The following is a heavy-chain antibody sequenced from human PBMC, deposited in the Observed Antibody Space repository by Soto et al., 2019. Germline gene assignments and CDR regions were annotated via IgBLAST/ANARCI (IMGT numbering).Heavy chain of an antibody. D-gene: IGHD5-18*01. Sequence: PSETLSLTCTVSGGSISSYYWCWIRQPPGKGLEWIGRILNTGNTYYNPSLQSRVTMSLDTSNNQISLNLISVTAADTAVYFCARDKYLREDISGFDYWGRGILVTVSP. CDR3: ARDKYLREDISGFDY. J-gene: IGHJ4*02. CDR2: ILNTGNT. CDR1: GGSISSYY. V-gene: IGHV4-4*07.